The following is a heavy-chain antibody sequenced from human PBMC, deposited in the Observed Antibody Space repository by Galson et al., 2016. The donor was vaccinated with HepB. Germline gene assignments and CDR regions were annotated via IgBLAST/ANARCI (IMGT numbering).Heavy chain of an antibody. CDR2: ITGRGGAK. CDR1: GLSFSDYA. Sequence: SLRLSCAASGLSFSDYAMSWVRQAPGKGLEWVSSITGRGGAKYYADSVKGRFTISRDNSKNTLYLRMNTLRAEDTAVYYGAKAAKVSSFGMNITKYYFDYWGQGTLVTVSS. D-gene: IGHD3-3*01. CDR3: AKAAKVSSFGMNITKYYFDY. J-gene: IGHJ4*02. V-gene: IGHV3-23*01.